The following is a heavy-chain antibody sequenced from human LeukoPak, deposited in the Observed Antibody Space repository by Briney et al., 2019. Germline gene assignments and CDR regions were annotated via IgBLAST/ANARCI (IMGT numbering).Heavy chain of an antibody. CDR1: GFTFSNYG. J-gene: IGHJ4*02. CDR3: AKRALDDYGDHYFDY. Sequence: GGSLRLSCAASGFTFSNYGMHWVRQAPGKGLEWVAFIRSVGGNKYYTDSVKRRFTISRDNSKKTLYLQMNSLRAEDTAVYYCAKRALDDYGDHYFDYWGQGTLVIVSS. CDR2: IRSVGGNK. V-gene: IGHV3-30*02. D-gene: IGHD4-17*01.